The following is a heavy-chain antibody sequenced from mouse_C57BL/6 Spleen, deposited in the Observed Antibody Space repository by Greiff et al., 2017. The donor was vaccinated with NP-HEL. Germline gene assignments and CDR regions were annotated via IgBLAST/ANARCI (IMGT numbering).Heavy chain of an antibody. CDR3: ARQVYDGYFYAMDY. J-gene: IGHJ4*01. CDR2: ISSGGSYT. V-gene: IGHV5-6*01. Sequence: EVQLVESGGDLVKPGGSLKLSCAASGFTFSSYGMSWVRQTPDKRLEWVATISSGGSYTYYPDSVKGRFTISRDNAKNTLYLQMSSLKSEDTAMYYCARQVYDGYFYAMDYWGQGTSVTVSS. D-gene: IGHD2-3*01. CDR1: GFTFSSYG.